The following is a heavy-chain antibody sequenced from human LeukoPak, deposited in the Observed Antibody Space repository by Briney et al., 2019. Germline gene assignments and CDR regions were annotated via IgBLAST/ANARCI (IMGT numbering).Heavy chain of an antibody. D-gene: IGHD4-17*01. Sequence: PGGSLRLSCAASGFTFSSYAMSWVRQAPGKGLEWVSAISGSGGSTYYADSVKGRFTISRDNSKNTLYLQMNSLRAEDTAVYYCPKDYGDYVAYPNWFDPWGQGTLVTVSS. CDR2: ISGSGGST. CDR3: PKDYGDYVAYPNWFDP. V-gene: IGHV3-23*01. CDR1: GFTFSSYA. J-gene: IGHJ5*02.